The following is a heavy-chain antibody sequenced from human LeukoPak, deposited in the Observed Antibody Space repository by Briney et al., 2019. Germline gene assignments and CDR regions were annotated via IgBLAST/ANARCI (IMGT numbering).Heavy chain of an antibody. Sequence: SETLSLTCAVYGGSFSGYYWSWIRQPPGKGLEWIGEINHSGSTNYNPSLKSRVTISVDTSKNQFSLKLSSVTAADTAVYYCAAPRMDYDFWSGYYYYGMDVWGQGTTVTVSS. D-gene: IGHD3-3*01. CDR3: AAPRMDYDFWSGYYYYGMDV. CDR2: INHSGST. V-gene: IGHV4-34*01. J-gene: IGHJ6*02. CDR1: GGSFSGYY.